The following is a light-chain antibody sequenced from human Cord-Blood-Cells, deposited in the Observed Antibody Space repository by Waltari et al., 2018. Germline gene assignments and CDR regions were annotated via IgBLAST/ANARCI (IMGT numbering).Light chain of an antibody. V-gene: IGKV1-39*01. J-gene: IGKJ4*01. Sequence: DIQMTQSPSSLSASVGDRVTITCWASQSISNDLNWYQQKPEKAPKHLIYAASILQSGVPSRFSGIGSGTDFTLTISSLQPENFATYYCQQSYSTLTFGGGTKVEIK. CDR1: QSISND. CDR3: QQSYSTLT. CDR2: AAS.